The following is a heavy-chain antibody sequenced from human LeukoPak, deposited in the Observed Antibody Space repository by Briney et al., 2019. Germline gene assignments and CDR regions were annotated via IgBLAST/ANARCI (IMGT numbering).Heavy chain of an antibody. V-gene: IGHV3-7*03. D-gene: IGHD3-10*01. CDR1: GFTFSSYW. Sequence: GGSLRLSCAASGFTFSSYWISWVRQAPGKGLEWVANIKQDGSEKYYVDSVKGRFTISRDNAKNSLYLQMNSLRAEDTAVYYCAREVEEWFGEPSFDYWGQGTLVTVSS. CDR3: AREVEEWFGEPSFDY. J-gene: IGHJ4*02. CDR2: IKQDGSEK.